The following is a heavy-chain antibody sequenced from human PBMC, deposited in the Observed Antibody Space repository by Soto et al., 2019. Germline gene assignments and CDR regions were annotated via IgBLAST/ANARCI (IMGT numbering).Heavy chain of an antibody. J-gene: IGHJ6*02. CDR1: GYPFTSYY. Sequence: ASVQVSCTASGYPFTSYYMHWVRQAPGQGLEWMGIINPSGGSTSYAQKFQGRVTMTRDTSTSTVYMELSSLRSEDTAVYYCASDVTEWGRPVREYYYYDGMDVGGQGTTVTGS. D-gene: IGHD3-3*01. CDR3: ASDVTEWGRPVREYYYYDGMDV. V-gene: IGHV1-46*01. CDR2: INPSGGST.